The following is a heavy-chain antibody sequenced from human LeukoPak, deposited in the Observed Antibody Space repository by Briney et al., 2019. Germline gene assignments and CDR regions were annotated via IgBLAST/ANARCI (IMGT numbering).Heavy chain of an antibody. J-gene: IGHJ4*02. D-gene: IGHD6-19*01. V-gene: IGHV4-39*01. Sequence: SETLSLTCIVSGGSISTSAYYWGWIRQPPGEGLQWIGSIYYSGSTYYNPSLKSRVTISVDTSKNQFSLKLSSVTAADTAVYYCAGHSGFVLWLAHFDYWGQGTLVTVSS. CDR3: AGHSGFVLWLAHFDY. CDR2: IYYSGST. CDR1: GGSISTSAYY.